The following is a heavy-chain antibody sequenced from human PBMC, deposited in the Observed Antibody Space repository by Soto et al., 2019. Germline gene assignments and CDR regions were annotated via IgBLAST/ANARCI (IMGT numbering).Heavy chain of an antibody. CDR3: ARDSGSYSSYGMDV. CDR2: IIPIFGTA. J-gene: IGHJ6*02. Sequence: QVQLVQSGAEVKKPGSSVKVSCKASGGTFSSYAISWVRQAPGQGLEWMGGIIPIFGTANCAQKFQGRVTITADESTSTAYMELSSLRSEDTAVYYCARDSGSYSSYGMDVWGQGTTVTVSS. CDR1: GGTFSSYA. D-gene: IGHD1-26*01. V-gene: IGHV1-69*01.